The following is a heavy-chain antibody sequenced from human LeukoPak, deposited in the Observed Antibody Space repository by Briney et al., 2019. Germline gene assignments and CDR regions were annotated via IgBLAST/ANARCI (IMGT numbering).Heavy chain of an antibody. V-gene: IGHV4-34*01. CDR3: ARTLGATSDY. CDR2: INHSGST. D-gene: IGHD1-26*01. CDR1: GGSFSGYY. Sequence: PSETLSLTCAVYGGSFSGYYWSWIRQPPGKGLEWIREINHSGSTNYNPSLKSRVTISVGTSKNQFSLKLSSVTAADTAVYYCARTLGATSDYWGQGTLVTVSS. J-gene: IGHJ4*02.